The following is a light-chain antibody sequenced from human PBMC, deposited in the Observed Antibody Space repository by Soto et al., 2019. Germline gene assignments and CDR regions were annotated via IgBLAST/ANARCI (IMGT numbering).Light chain of an antibody. J-gene: IGKJ4*01. V-gene: IGKV1-39*01. CDR1: KSISSH. Sequence: IQMTQSPSSLSASVGDRVTITCRASKSISSHLNWYQQKPGKAPKLLICAASTLLSGVPSRFSGSGSGTDFTLTLSSLQPGDFATYSCQHSHSAPLTFGGGTKVEI. CDR2: AAS. CDR3: QHSHSAPLT.